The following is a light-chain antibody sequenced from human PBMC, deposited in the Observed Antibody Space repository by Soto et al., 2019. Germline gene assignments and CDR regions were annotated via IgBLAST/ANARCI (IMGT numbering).Light chain of an antibody. V-gene: IGLV2-18*02. CDR1: STDFVSYNR. CDR3: GSYTGSIYV. CDR2: EAS. J-gene: IGLJ1*01. Sequence: SALTQPPSVSGSPGQSVTISCTGTSTDFVSYNRVSWYQQPPGTAPKLIIYEASNRPSGVPDRFSGSKSGNTASLTISGLQAADEADYYCGSYTGSIYVFGTGTKVTV.